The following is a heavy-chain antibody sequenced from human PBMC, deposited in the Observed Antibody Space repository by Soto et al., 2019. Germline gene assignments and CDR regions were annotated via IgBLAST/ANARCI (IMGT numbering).Heavy chain of an antibody. CDR3: AKYSTSRPYYYGMDV. J-gene: IGHJ6*02. Sequence: EVQLLESGGELVQPGGSLRLSCAVSGFTFSNYAMSCVRQAPGKGLEWVSALSATGGAIYYADSVKGRFTISRDNSNNTLYLQMRSLRAEDTAIHFCAKYSTSRPYYYGMDVWGQGTTVTVSS. CDR2: LSATGGAI. V-gene: IGHV3-23*01. CDR1: GFTFSNYA. D-gene: IGHD2-2*01.